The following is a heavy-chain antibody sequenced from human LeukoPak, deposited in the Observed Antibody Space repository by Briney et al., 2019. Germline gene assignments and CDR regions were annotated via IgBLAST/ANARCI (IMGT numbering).Heavy chain of an antibody. V-gene: IGHV4-4*07. CDR2: IYTSGST. CDR3: ARVNDFWSGYYQYYFDY. Sequence: PSETLSLTCTVSGGSISSYYWSWIRQPAGKGLEWIGRIYTSGSTNYNPSLKSRVTMSVDTSKNQFSLKLSSVTAADTAVYYCARVNDFWSGYYQYYFDYWGQGTLVTVSS. CDR1: GGSISSYY. J-gene: IGHJ4*02. D-gene: IGHD3-3*01.